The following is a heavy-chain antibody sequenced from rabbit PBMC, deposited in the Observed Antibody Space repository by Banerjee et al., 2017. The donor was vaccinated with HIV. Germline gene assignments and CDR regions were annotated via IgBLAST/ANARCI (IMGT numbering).Heavy chain of an antibody. CDR2: INTGSGNP. D-gene: IGHD4-2*01. CDR1: GFSFSSSYY. Sequence: QEQLEESGGGLVKPEGSLTLTCTASGFSFSSSYYMCWVRQAPGKGLELIACINTGSGNPYYASWVNGRFTISRSTSLNTVDLKMTSLTAADTATYFCARARYAGAGFDALNPRGQGTLVTVS. V-gene: IGHV1S43*01. CDR3: ARARYAGAGFDALNP. J-gene: IGHJ2*01.